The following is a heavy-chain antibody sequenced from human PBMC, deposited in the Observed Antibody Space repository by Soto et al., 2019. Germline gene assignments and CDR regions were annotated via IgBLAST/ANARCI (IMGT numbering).Heavy chain of an antibody. CDR3: AREKAAMRSDYYYYGMDV. D-gene: IGHD2-2*01. J-gene: IGHJ6*02. V-gene: IGHV3-33*01. CDR1: GFTFSSYG. CDR2: IWLDGSNK. Sequence: QVQLVEFGGGVSQPGRSLRPSGAASGFTFSSYGMHWVCQAQGKGLGWVAVIWLDGSNKNYADSVKGRFTISRDNSKNTLYLQMNSVRAEDTAVYYCAREKAAMRSDYYYYGMDVWGQGTTVTVSS.